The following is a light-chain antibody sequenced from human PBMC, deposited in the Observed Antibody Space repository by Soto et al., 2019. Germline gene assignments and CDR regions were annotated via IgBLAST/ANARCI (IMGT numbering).Light chain of an antibody. Sequence: QAVVTQPPSASGTPGQRVTISCSGSSSNIGSHTVNWYQQLPGTAPKLLIYSNNQRPSGVPDRFSGSKSGTSASLAISGLQSEDEADYYCAAWDDSLSWVFGGGTKVTVL. CDR3: AAWDDSLSWV. CDR2: SNN. J-gene: IGLJ3*02. V-gene: IGLV1-44*01. CDR1: SSNIGSHT.